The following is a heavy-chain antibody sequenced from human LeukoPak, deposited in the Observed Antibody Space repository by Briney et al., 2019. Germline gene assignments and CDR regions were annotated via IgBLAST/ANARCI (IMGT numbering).Heavy chain of an antibody. D-gene: IGHD7-27*01. Sequence: GASVKVSCKASGYTFTGYFMHWVRQAPGQGLGWMGRINPNSGDTNYAQNFQGRVTMTRDTSISTAYMELSRLRSDDTAVYYCARDLSSTSNWELDYWGQGTLVTVSS. J-gene: IGHJ4*02. V-gene: IGHV1-2*06. CDR1: GYTFTGYF. CDR3: ARDLSSTSNWELDY. CDR2: INPNSGDT.